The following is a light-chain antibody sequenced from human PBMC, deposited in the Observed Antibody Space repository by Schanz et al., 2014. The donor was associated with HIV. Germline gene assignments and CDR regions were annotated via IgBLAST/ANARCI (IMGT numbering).Light chain of an antibody. CDR3: QQYNNWPSWT. J-gene: IGKJ1*01. Sequence: EIVLTQSPGSLSLSPGGRATLSCRASQSVSDNYLAWYQQRPGQAPRLLIYDASSRATGVPDRFRGSGSGTEFTLTISSLQSEDSAIYYCQQYNNWPSWTFGQGTKVEIK. V-gene: IGKV3-15*01. CDR1: QSVSDNY. CDR2: DAS.